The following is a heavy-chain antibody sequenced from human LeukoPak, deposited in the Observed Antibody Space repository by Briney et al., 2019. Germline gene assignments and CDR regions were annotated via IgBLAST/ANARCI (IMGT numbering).Heavy chain of an antibody. D-gene: IGHD2-15*01. V-gene: IGHV4-39*01. Sequence: PSETLSLTCTVSGGSIISSTYYGGWIRQPPGKGLEWIVSIFYSGSTYYNPSVKSRVTISVDTSKNPISLKVTSVTAADTAIYYCSRLYSGTRPPDYWGQGTLVTVSS. J-gene: IGHJ4*02. CDR2: IFYSGST. CDR1: GGSIISSTYY. CDR3: SRLYSGTRPPDY.